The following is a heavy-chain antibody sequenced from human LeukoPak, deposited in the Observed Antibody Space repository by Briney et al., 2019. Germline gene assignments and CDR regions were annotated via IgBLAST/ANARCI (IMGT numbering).Heavy chain of an antibody. CDR1: GFTLSSYA. V-gene: IGHV3-23*01. D-gene: IGHD6-19*01. CDR2: TSGSGGST. J-gene: IGHJ6*02. CDR3: AKGRLSGVVVAGYGMDV. Sequence: GGSLRLSCAASGFTLSSYAMSWVRQAPGKGLEWVSATSGSGGSTNYADSVKGRFTISRDNSKSTLYLQTNSLRAEDTAVYYCAKGRLSGVVVAGYGMDVWGQGTTITVSS.